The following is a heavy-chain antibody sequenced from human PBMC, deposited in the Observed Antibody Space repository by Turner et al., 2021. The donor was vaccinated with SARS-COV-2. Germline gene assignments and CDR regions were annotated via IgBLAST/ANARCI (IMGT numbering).Heavy chain of an antibody. CDR2: IKQDGSEK. J-gene: IGHJ3*02. V-gene: IGHV3-7*04. Sequence: VQLVESGGGLVQPGGYLRLSCSASGFTFSTYWMSWVRQAPGKGLEWVANIKQDGSEKYYVDSVKGRFNISRDNTKNSLYLQMNSLRAEDTAVYYCASDNGYSSSWYSVAFDIWGQGTMVTVSS. CDR1: GFTFSTYW. D-gene: IGHD6-13*01. CDR3: ASDNGYSSSWYSVAFDI.